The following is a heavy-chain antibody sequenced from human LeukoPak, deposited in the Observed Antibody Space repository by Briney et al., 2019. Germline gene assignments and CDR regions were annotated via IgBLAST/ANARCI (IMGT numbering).Heavy chain of an antibody. CDR3: ARCELGRIWPLELGNN. CDR1: GYTFTSYA. J-gene: IGHJ4*02. D-gene: IGHD1-7*01. V-gene: IGHV1-18*01. Sequence: GASVKVSCKASGYTFTSYAITWVRQAPGQGLEWMGWISAYNGRTNYAQNLQDRVTLTIDTSTSTAYMELRSLRFDDTRVYFSARCELGRIWPLELGNNGGQGTPVSVSS. CDR2: ISAYNGRT.